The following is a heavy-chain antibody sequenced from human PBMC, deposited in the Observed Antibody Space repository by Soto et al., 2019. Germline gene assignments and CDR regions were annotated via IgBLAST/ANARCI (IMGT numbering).Heavy chain of an antibody. Sequence: SVKVSCKASGGTFSSYAISWVRQAPGQGLKWMGGIIPIFGTANYAQKFQGRVTITADESTSTAYMELSSLRSEDTAVYYCARDVLLGYCTNGVCKKPPNSNYYYYGMDVWGQGTTVTVSS. CDR2: IIPIFGTA. J-gene: IGHJ6*02. CDR1: GGTFSSYA. CDR3: ARDVLLGYCTNGVCKKPPNSNYYYYGMDV. V-gene: IGHV1-69*13. D-gene: IGHD2-8*01.